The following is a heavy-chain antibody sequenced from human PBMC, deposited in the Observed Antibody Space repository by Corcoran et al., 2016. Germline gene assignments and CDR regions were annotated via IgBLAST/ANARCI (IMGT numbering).Heavy chain of an antibody. CDR3: ARLGPRSGAPRLFGMDV. Sequence: QVQLQESGPGLVKPSETLSLTCTVSGGSISSYYWSWIRQPPGKGLEWIGYLYYSGSTNYNPSLKSRVTISVDTSKNQFSRKLSSVTAADTAVYYCARLGPRSGAPRLFGMDVWGQGTTVTVSS. D-gene: IGHD3-10*01. J-gene: IGHJ6*02. V-gene: IGHV4-59*01. CDR1: GGSISSYY. CDR2: LYYSGST.